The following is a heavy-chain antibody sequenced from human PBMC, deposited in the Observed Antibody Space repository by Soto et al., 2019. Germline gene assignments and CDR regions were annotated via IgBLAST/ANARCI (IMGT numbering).Heavy chain of an antibody. Sequence: QVQLVESGGGLVKPGGSLRLSCAASGFTFSDYYMSWIRQAPGKGLEWVSYISSSSSYTNYADSVKGRFTISRDNAKNSLYLQMNSLRAEDTAVYYCARDPGGTTMVRGVQTAIYFDYWGQGTLVTVSS. D-gene: IGHD3-10*01. CDR2: ISSSSSYT. CDR1: GFTFSDYY. V-gene: IGHV3-11*05. CDR3: ARDPGGTTMVRGVQTAIYFDY. J-gene: IGHJ4*02.